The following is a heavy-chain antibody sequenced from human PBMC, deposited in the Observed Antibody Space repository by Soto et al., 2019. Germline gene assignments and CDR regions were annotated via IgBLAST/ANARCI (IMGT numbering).Heavy chain of an antibody. D-gene: IGHD4-17*01. Sequence: PGGSLRLSCAASGFTFSSYSMNWVRQAPGKGLEWASYISSSSSTIYYADSVKGRFTISRDNAKNSLYLQMNSLRAEDTAVYYCARVKTTHPNWFDPWGQGTLVTVSS. CDR3: ARVKTTHPNWFDP. CDR2: ISSSSSTI. CDR1: GFTFSSYS. V-gene: IGHV3-48*01. J-gene: IGHJ5*02.